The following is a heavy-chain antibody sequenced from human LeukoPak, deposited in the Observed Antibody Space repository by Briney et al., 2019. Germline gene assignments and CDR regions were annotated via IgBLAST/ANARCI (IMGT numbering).Heavy chain of an antibody. CDR3: AKGSMGRCSGNSCYSVY. Sequence: PGRSLRLSCAASGFTFSNYGMHWVRQAPGKGLEWVAVISYDGGNKYYADSVKGRFTIPRDNSKNTLYLQMNSLRVEDTAVYYCAKGSMGRCSGNSCYSVYWGQGTLVTVSS. D-gene: IGHD5-12*01. CDR1: GFTFSNYG. V-gene: IGHV3-30*18. CDR2: ISYDGGNK. J-gene: IGHJ4*02.